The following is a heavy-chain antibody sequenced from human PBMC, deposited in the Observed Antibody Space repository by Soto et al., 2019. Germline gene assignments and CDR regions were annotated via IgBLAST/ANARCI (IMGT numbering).Heavy chain of an antibody. CDR1: GFTFRSYW. V-gene: IGHV3-7*03. J-gene: IGHJ5*01. D-gene: IGHD4-17*01. CDR3: AREEGATVANNWFDS. Sequence: EVQVVESGGGLVQPGGSLRVSCVGSGFTFRSYWMSWVRQAPGKGLEWVANIRPDGSEKYNVDSVKGRFTISRDNAKNSLYLQMSSLRAEDTAVYYCAREEGATVANNWFDSWGQGALVTVSS. CDR2: IRPDGSEK.